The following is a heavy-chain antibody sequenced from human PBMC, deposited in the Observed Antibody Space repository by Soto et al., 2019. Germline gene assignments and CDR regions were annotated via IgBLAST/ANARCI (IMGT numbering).Heavy chain of an antibody. V-gene: IGHV3-23*01. D-gene: IGHD2-15*01. CDR1: GFTVSSHA. CDR2: VTADGGT. Sequence: EVQVLESGGGLVQPGGSLRLSCEGSGFTVSSHAMTWIRQAPGKGPEWVSTVTADGGTYYADYVKGRFAMSRDTSENTLYVQMSSLGAEDTAAYYCAPHVSCSGGSCQYDAFAIRGQGTMVTVSS. J-gene: IGHJ3*02. CDR3: APHVSCSGGSCQYDAFAI.